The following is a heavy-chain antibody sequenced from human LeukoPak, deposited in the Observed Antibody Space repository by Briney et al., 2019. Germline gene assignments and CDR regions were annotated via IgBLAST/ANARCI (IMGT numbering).Heavy chain of an antibody. CDR3: ARDHVSGSWYGDAFDI. Sequence: SETLSLTCTVSGGSISSYYWSWIRQPPGKGLEWIGYIYYSGSTNYNPSLKSRVTISVDTSKHQFSLKLSSVTAADTAVYYCARDHVSGSWYGDAFDIWGQGTMVTVSS. D-gene: IGHD6-13*01. CDR1: GGSISSYY. V-gene: IGHV4-59*01. J-gene: IGHJ3*02. CDR2: IYYSGST.